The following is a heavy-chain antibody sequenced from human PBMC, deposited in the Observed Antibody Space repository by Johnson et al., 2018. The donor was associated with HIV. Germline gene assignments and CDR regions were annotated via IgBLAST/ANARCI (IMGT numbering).Heavy chain of an antibody. D-gene: IGHD7-27*01. V-gene: IGHV3-30*14. CDR1: GFTFSSYA. CDR2: ISYDGSNK. CDR3: ARLGLTGSFYI. J-gene: IGHJ3*02. Sequence: QVQLVESGGGVVQPGRSLRLSCAASGFTFSSYAMHWVRQAPGKGLEWVAVISYDGSNKYYADSVKGRFTISRDNSKNTLYLQMNSLRAEDTAVYYCARLGLTGSFYILGQRTIGTGSS.